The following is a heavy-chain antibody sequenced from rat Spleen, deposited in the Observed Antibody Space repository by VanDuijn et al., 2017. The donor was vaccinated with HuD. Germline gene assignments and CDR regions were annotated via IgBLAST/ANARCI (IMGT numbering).Heavy chain of an antibody. CDR2: IVYDGTRT. J-gene: IGHJ2*01. CDR1: GFSLTSYN. D-gene: IGHD4-3*01. Sequence: VQLKESGPGLVQPSQTLSLTCTVAGFSLTSYNVHWVRQPPGKGLEWIATIVYDGTRTYFRDSVKGRFTHSRDNTKSTLYLQMDSLRSEDTATYYCATQSIIRVPLFDYWGQGVMVTVSS. CDR3: ATQSIIRVPLFDY. V-gene: IGHV5S10*01.